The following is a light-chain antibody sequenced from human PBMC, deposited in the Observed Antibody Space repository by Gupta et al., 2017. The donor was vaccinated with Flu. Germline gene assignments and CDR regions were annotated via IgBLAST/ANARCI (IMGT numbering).Light chain of an antibody. CDR2: DAY. Sequence: ATLSLSPGERATRSCRASQSSSNNLAWYQQKPGQAPRLLIYDAYNRASGIPARFSGSGSGRDFTLTISSLEPEDFAVYHCQQRGRWPSLTFGGGTKVEIK. V-gene: IGKV3-11*02. CDR3: QQRGRWPSLT. J-gene: IGKJ4*01. CDR1: QSSSNN.